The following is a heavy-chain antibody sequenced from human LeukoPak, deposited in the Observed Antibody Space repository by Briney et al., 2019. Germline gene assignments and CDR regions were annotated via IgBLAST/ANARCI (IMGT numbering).Heavy chain of an antibody. D-gene: IGHD3-3*01. V-gene: IGHV7-4-1*02. Sequence: ASVKVSCKASGYTFTSYAMNWVRQAPGQGLEWMGWINTNTGNPTYAQGFTGRFVFSLDTSVSTAYLQISSLKAEDTAVYYCEREGTPYDFWSGSYYYYYYGMDVWGQGTTVTVSS. CDR1: GYTFTSYA. CDR3: EREGTPYDFWSGSYYYYYYGMDV. J-gene: IGHJ6*02. CDR2: INTNTGNP.